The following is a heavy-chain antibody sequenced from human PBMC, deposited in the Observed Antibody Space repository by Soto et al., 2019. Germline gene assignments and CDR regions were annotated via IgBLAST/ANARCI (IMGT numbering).Heavy chain of an antibody. V-gene: IGHV3-33*01. CDR2: VWYDGSNK. CDR3: VRGKGYNYGLLDY. CDR1: GFTFSSYG. Sequence: PGGSLRLSCAASGFTFSSYGMHWVRQAPGKGLEWVAVVWYDGSNKYYADSVKGRFTISRDNSKNTLYLQMNSLRAEDTAVYYCVRGKGYNYGLLDYWGQGTLVTVSS. D-gene: IGHD5-18*01. J-gene: IGHJ4*02.